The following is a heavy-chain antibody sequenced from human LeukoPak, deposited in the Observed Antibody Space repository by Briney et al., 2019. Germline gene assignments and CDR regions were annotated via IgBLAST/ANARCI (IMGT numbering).Heavy chain of an antibody. D-gene: IGHD3-16*01. Sequence: PSETLSLTCSVSGCSISGSGYYWAWIRQPPGKGLEWIGSIYYTGSTHYNSSLKSRVTVSVDTSKNQFSLKLSSVTAADTAVYYCASPLGGFDNWGQGTLVTVSS. CDR2: IYYTGST. CDR1: GCSISGSGYY. V-gene: IGHV4-39*01. CDR3: ASPLGGFDN. J-gene: IGHJ4*02.